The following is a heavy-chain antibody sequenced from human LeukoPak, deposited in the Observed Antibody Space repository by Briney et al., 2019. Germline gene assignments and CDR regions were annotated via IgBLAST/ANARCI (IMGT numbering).Heavy chain of an antibody. CDR3: ARVQYYSRAFDI. CDR1: GCSISSYY. D-gene: IGHD3-9*01. J-gene: IGHJ3*02. V-gene: IGHV4-59*01. Sequence: SETLSLTCTVSGCSISSYYWSWIRQPPGKGLEWMGYIYYSGSTSYNPSLKSRVTISVDTSKNQFSLKLSSVSAADTDVYYCARVQYYSRAFDIWGQGTMVTVS. CDR2: IYYSGST.